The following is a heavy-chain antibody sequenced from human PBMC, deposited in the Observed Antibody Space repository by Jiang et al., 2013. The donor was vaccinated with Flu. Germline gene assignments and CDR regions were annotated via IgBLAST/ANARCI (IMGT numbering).Heavy chain of an antibody. CDR3: ARIDYVSGT. Sequence: GPSVKVSCKASGYTSSARYHWVRQSPGHGLEWMGWMNPNTGNTGYAPDFQGRITMTKNTSINTAYMELRSLRSSDTATYYCARIDYVSGTWGQGTLVTVSS. CDR1: GYTSSAR. D-gene: IGHD3-16*01. CDR2: MNPNTGNT. J-gene: IGHJ1*01. V-gene: IGHV1-8*02.